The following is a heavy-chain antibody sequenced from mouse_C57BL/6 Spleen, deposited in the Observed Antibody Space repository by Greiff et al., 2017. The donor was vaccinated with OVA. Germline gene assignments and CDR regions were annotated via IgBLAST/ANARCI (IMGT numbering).Heavy chain of an antibody. Sequence: QVQLQQPGAELVKPGASVKLSCKASGYTFTSYWMQWVKQRPGQGLEWIGEIDPSDSYTNYNQKFKGKATLTVDTSSSTAYMQLSSLTSEDAAVYYCARSGGLYYFDYWGKGTTLTVSS. CDR2: IDPSDSYT. CDR3: ARSGGLYYFDY. CDR1: GYTFTSYW. V-gene: IGHV1-50*01. D-gene: IGHD3-2*02. J-gene: IGHJ2*01.